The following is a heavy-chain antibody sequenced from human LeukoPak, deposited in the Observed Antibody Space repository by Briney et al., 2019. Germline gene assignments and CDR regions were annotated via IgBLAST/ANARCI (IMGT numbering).Heavy chain of an antibody. CDR1: GFTFSSYA. CDR3: AKGLIAAAGPEKYYYYGMDV. V-gene: IGHV3-23*01. D-gene: IGHD6-13*01. CDR2: ISGSGGST. J-gene: IGHJ6*02. Sequence: GGSLRLSCAASGFTFSSYAMSWVRQAPGKGLEWVSAISGSGGSTYYADSVKGRFTISRDNSKNTLYLQMNSLRAEDTAVYYSAKGLIAAAGPEKYYYYGMDVWGQGTTVTVSS.